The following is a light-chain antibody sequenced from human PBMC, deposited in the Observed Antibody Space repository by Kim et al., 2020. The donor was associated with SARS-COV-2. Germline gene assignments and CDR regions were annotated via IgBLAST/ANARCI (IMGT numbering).Light chain of an antibody. J-gene: IGLJ3*02. CDR2: DVT. CDR1: SSAVGGYND. V-gene: IGLV2-11*01. Sequence: GQSVTISCVGTSSAVGGYNDVSCDQHHPGEAPRLVIYDVTQRPSGVPDRFSGSKSGNTASLAISGLQTEDEADYYCCSYAGSYTWVFGGGTQLTVL. CDR3: CSYAGSYTWV.